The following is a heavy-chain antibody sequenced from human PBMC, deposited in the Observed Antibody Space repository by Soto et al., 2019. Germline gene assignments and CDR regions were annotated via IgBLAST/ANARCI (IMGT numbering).Heavy chain of an antibody. CDR2: IYYEGST. Sequence: SETLSLTCSVSGASVSSDTYYWSWIRQTPGKGLEWIGFIYYEGSTNYNPSLKSRVTFSVDTSKNYFSLTLTSVTAADTAVYYCARSRSGYDFGPRNYFDYWGQGSLVTVSS. CDR3: ARSRSGYDFGPRNYFDY. CDR1: GASVSSDTYY. V-gene: IGHV4-61*03. D-gene: IGHD5-12*01. J-gene: IGHJ4*02.